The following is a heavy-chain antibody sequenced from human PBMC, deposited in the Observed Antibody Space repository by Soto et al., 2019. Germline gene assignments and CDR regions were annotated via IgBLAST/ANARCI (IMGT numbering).Heavy chain of an antibody. CDR3: ARDRRPIRNITMIVVVPSY. Sequence: GASVKVSCKASGGTFSSYAISWVRQAPGQGLEWMGGIIPIFGSTSYAQKFQGRVTMTRGTSTSTVYMELSSLRSEDTAVYYCARDRRPIRNITMIVVVPSYWGQGTLVTVSS. CDR2: IIPIFGST. D-gene: IGHD3-22*01. J-gene: IGHJ4*02. V-gene: IGHV1-69*05. CDR1: GGTFSSYA.